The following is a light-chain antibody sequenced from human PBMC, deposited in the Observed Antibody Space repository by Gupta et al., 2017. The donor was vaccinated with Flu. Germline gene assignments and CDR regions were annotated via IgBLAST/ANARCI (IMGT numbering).Light chain of an antibody. CDR2: WVS. CDR3: QQDYSTPPT. Sequence: SLGERATINCKSNQSGLDSSKNKNYLAWYQQKPGQPPKLLIYWVSARESGVPDRFSGSGSGTDFTLTITSLQAEDVAVYSCQQDYSTPPTFGQGTKMEIK. CDR1: QSGLDSSKNKNY. J-gene: IGKJ2*01. V-gene: IGKV4-1*01.